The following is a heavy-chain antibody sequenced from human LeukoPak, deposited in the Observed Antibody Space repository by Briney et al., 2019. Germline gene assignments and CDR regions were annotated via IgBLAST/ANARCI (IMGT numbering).Heavy chain of an antibody. CDR3: AKGAPIDSSGYYYPFDY. CDR1: GFTFSSYG. J-gene: IGHJ4*02. CDR2: IRYDGSNK. V-gene: IGHV3-30*02. Sequence: GGSLRLSCAASGFTFSSYGMHWVRQAPGKGLEWVAFIRYDGSNKYYADSVKGRFTISRDNSKNTLYLQMNSLRAEDTAVYYCAKGAPIDSSGYYYPFDYWGPGTLVTVSS. D-gene: IGHD3-22*01.